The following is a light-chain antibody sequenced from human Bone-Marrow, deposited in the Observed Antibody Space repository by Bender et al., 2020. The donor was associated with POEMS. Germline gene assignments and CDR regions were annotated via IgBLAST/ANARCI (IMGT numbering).Light chain of an antibody. Sequence: QSALTQPASVSGSPGQSITISCTGTSGDVGNYNTVSWYQQYPGKAPKVIIYEGSKRPSGVSNRFSGSKSGNTASLTISRLQAEDEADYYCCSYAGSRTYIFGSGTKVTVL. J-gene: IGLJ1*01. CDR1: SGDVGNYNT. CDR3: CSYAGSRTYI. V-gene: IGLV2-23*01. CDR2: EGS.